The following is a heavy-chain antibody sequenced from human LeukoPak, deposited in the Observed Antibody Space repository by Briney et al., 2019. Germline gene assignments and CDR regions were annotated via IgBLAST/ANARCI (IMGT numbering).Heavy chain of an antibody. CDR1: GGSFSDYY. D-gene: IGHD3-22*01. Sequence: PSETLSLTCAVYGGSFSDYYCSWIRQPPGKGLEWIGEINHGGSTNYSPSLKSRVTISVDTSKNQCSLKLSSVTDADTALYYCGYSSGYQYHWGQGTLVTVSS. V-gene: IGHV4-34*01. CDR3: GYSSGYQYH. J-gene: IGHJ1*01. CDR2: INHGGST.